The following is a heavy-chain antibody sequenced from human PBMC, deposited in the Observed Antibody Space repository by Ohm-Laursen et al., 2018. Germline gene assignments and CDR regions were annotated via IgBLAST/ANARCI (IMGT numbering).Heavy chain of an antibody. J-gene: IGHJ4*02. Sequence: GSLRLSCSASGATISGYWMHWVRQTPGKGLVWVSRINGDGSRPFYADSVKGRFTISRDNGQNVLYLQMTRLRADDTAIYYCARGSSRDYREWGQGALVIVSS. D-gene: IGHD4-11*01. CDR3: ARGSSRDYRE. CDR2: INGDGSRP. CDR1: GATISGYW. V-gene: IGHV3-74*01.